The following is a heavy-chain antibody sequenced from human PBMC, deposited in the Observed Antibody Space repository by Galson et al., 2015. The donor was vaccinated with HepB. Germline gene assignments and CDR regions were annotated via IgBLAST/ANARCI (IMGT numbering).Heavy chain of an antibody. J-gene: IGHJ5*02. CDR1: GFTFSSYS. D-gene: IGHD2-2*02. CDR3: ASSEGHCSSTSCYRNWFDP. Sequence: SLRLSCAASGFTFSSYSMNWVRQAPGKGLEWVSSISSNSSYIYYADSVKGRFTISRDNAKNSLYLQMNSLRAEDTAVYYCASSEGHCSSTSCYRNWFDPWGQGTLVTVSS. CDR2: ISSNSSYI. V-gene: IGHV3-21*01.